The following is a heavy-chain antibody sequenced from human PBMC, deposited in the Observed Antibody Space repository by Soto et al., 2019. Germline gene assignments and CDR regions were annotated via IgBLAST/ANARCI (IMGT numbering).Heavy chain of an antibody. CDR3: ARELAGLLDN. Sequence: QVQLVQSGPELKKPGASMRDSCTASGYAFLTYGIVWVRQAPGQGLECMGWISTNTGNTNYEQNPQGRVTMTTDTPTSTAYMELRSLTSDDTAVYYCARELAGLLDNWGQGTLVTVSS. CDR2: ISTNTGNT. CDR1: GYAFLTYG. J-gene: IGHJ4*02. V-gene: IGHV1-18*01.